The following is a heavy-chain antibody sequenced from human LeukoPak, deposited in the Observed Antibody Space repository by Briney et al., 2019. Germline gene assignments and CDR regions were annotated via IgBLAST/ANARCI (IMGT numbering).Heavy chain of an antibody. J-gene: IGHJ6*03. D-gene: IGHD3-10*01. CDR1: GGTFSSYT. V-gene: IGHV1-69*02. CDR2: IIPILGIA. Sequence: ASVKVSCKASGGTFSSYTISWVRQAPGQGLEWMGRIIPILGIANYAQKFQGRVTITADKSTSTAYMELSSLRSEDTAVYYCAARITMVRGASMEYMDVWGKGTTVTVSS. CDR3: AARITMVRGASMEYMDV.